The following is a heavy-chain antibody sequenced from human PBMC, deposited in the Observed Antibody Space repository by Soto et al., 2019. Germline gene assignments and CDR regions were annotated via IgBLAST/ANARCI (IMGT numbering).Heavy chain of an antibody. Sequence: GGSLRLSCAASEFSFSSYALNWVRQAPGKGLEWVSAISATGTTTYYADSVKGRFTISRDNSKRTLFLQMDSLSPEDTAVYYCATYSSHFDYWGQGPLVTVSS. CDR3: ATYSSHFDY. V-gene: IGHV3-23*01. J-gene: IGHJ4*02. D-gene: IGHD6-13*01. CDR1: EFSFSSYA. CDR2: ISATGTTT.